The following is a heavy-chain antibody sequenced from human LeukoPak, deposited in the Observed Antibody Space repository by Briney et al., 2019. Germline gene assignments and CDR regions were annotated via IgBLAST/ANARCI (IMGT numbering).Heavy chain of an antibody. CDR1: GFTFSSYE. D-gene: IGHD2-2*01. Sequence: GGSLRLSCSASGFTFSSYEMNWVRQAPGKGLEWVSYISTSGSPIYYADSVKGRFTISRDNAKNSLYLQMNSLRAEDTAVYYCARKYCSSTSCLFDYWGQGTLVTVSS. CDR2: ISTSGSPI. J-gene: IGHJ4*02. V-gene: IGHV3-48*03. CDR3: ARKYCSSTSCLFDY.